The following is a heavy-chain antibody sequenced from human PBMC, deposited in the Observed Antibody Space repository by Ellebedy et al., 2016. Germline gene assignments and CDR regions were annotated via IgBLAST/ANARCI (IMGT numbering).Heavy chain of an antibody. J-gene: IGHJ6*02. CDR1: GFTFSSYS. Sequence: GGSLRLSCAASGFTFSSYSMNWVRQAPGKGLEWVSYISSSSSTISYADSVKGRFTISRDNAKNSLYLQMNSLRAEDTAVYYCARDPDSSSWYGSGMDVWGQGTTVTVSS. D-gene: IGHD6-13*01. CDR3: ARDPDSSSWYGSGMDV. V-gene: IGHV3-48*01. CDR2: ISSSSSTI.